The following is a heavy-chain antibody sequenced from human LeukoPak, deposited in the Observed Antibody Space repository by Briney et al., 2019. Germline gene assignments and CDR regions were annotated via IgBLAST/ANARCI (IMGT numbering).Heavy chain of an antibody. CDR2: IYYSGTT. V-gene: IGHV4-30-4*08. CDR3: ARATVVSAGYLDY. CDR1: GGSINSGDYY. Sequence: SQTLSLTCTVSGGSINSGDYYWSWIRQPPGKGLEWIGYIYYSGTTYYNPSLMGRVTISIDTSKNQFSLNLKSVTAADTAVYYCARATVVSAGYLDYWGQGTLVTVSS. D-gene: IGHD2-2*01. J-gene: IGHJ4*02.